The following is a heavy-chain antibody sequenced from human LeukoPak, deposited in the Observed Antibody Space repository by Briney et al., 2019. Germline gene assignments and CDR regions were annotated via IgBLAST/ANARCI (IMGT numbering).Heavy chain of an antibody. J-gene: IGHJ4*02. V-gene: IGHV4-34*01. Sequence: SETLSLTCAVYGGSFSGYYWSWIRQPPGKGLEWIGGINHSGSTNYNPSLKSRVTISVDTSKNQFSLKLSSVTAADTAVYYCAGSGYDSSGSRFDYWGQGTLVTVSS. D-gene: IGHD3-22*01. CDR1: GGSFSGYY. CDR2: INHSGST. CDR3: AGSGYDSSGSRFDY.